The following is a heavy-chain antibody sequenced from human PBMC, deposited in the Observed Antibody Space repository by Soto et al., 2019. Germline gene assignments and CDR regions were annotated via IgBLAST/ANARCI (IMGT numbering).Heavy chain of an antibody. V-gene: IGHV3-23*01. CDR2: ISGSGGST. CDR3: AKEKSGSYIYFDS. J-gene: IGHJ4*02. CDR1: GFTFSSYA. Sequence: EVQLLESGGGLVQPGGSLRLSCAASGFTFSSYAMSWVRQAPGKGLEWVSAISGSGGSTYYADSVKGRFTISRDNSKNTLSLQMTSLRAEDTAVYYCAKEKSGSYIYFDSWGQGTLVTVSS. D-gene: IGHD1-26*01.